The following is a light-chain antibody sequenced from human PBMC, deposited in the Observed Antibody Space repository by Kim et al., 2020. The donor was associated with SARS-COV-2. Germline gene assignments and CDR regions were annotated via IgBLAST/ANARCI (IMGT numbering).Light chain of an antibody. CDR1: KLGDKY. CDR2: QDS. J-gene: IGLJ3*02. V-gene: IGLV3-1*01. Sequence: SYELTQPPSVSVSPGQTASITCPGDKLGDKYACWYQQKPGQSPVLVIYQDSKRPSGIPERFSGSNSGNKATLTISGTQAMDEADYYCQAWDSSTWVFGGG. CDR3: QAWDSSTWV.